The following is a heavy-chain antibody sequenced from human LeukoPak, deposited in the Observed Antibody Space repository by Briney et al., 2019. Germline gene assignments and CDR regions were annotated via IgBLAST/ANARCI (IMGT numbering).Heavy chain of an antibody. CDR1: GYTFTSYA. Sequence: SVKVSCKASGYTFTSYAISWVRQAPGQGLEWMGRIIPIFGTANYAQKFQGRVTITTDESTSTAYMELSSLRSEDTAVYYCARGPGGQMATTPLDYWGQGTLVTVSS. V-gene: IGHV1-69*05. CDR3: ARGPGGQMATTPLDY. D-gene: IGHD5-24*01. CDR2: IIPIFGTA. J-gene: IGHJ4*02.